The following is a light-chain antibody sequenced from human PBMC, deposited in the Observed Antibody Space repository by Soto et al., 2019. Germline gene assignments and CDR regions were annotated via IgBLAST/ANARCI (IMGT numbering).Light chain of an antibody. CDR1: QSVSNNF. CDR2: GAS. CDR3: QQYGSSPFT. J-gene: IGKJ3*01. V-gene: IGKV3-20*01. Sequence: EVVLTQSPGTLSLSPGERATLSCRASQSVSNNFLAWHQQKPGQGPRLLIYGASSRAGGIPDRFRGSGSGTDFTLTIAGLEPEDFAVYYCQQYGSSPFTFGPGTKVDI.